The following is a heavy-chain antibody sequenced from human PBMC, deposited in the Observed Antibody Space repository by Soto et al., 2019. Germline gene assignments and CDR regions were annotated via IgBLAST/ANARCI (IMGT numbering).Heavy chain of an antibody. D-gene: IGHD3-3*01. CDR2: INAGNGNT. J-gene: IGHJ6*02. CDR3: AKTYYDFWSNYYYYGMDV. CDR1: GYTFTSYA. V-gene: IGHV1-3*01. Sequence: ASVKVSCKASGYTFTSYAMHWVRQAPGQRLEWMGWINAGNGNTKYSQKFQGRVAITRDTSASTAYMELSSLRSEDTAVYYCAKTYYDFWSNYYYYGMDVWGQGTTVTVSS.